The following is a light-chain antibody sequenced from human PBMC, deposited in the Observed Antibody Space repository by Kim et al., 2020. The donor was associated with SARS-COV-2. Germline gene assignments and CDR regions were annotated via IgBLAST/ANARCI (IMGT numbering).Light chain of an antibody. Sequence: PGEKATPSCRASESVSRAKLAWYKQRIGETPRLLTYGASRGATGIPERCRGSVCVTDFTLTISRVGTEEIAVYNCQRYGSSPLITFGQGTRLGIK. CDR3: QRYGSSPLIT. CDR1: ESVSRAK. J-gene: IGKJ5*01. V-gene: IGKV3-20*01. CDR2: GAS.